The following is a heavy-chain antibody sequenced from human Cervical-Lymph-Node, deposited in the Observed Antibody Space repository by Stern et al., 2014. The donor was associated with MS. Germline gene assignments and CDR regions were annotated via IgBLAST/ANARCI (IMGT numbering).Heavy chain of an antibody. CDR1: GYDFRRYA. Sequence: VQLVQSGSEWKKPGASVKVSCKASGYDFRRYAMNWVRQAPGQGLEWMGWIQYATGDPLYAQGFAVRLVFSWDTSVRTAYLQIVSLRTEDTAIYYCTSRGAGEFGVSPTGSWGQGTLVTVSS. J-gene: IGHJ5*02. V-gene: IGHV7-4-1*01. CDR3: TSRGAGEFGVSPTGS. D-gene: IGHD2-21*01. CDR2: IQYATGDP.